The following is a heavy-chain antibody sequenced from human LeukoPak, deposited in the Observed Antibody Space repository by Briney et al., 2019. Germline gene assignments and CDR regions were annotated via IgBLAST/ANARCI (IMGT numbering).Heavy chain of an antibody. V-gene: IGHV4-61*08. CDR2: IYYTGSA. J-gene: IGHJ4*02. Sequence: SETLSLTCTVSGGSVSNGDYYWSWLRQPPGKALEWIGYIYYTGSAYYNPSLGGRVTLSVDTSKNQFSVKLSSVTAADTAVYYCARSQNYYGSGDYWGQGTLVTVSS. CDR3: ARSQNYYGSGDY. D-gene: IGHD3-10*01. CDR1: GGSVSNGDYY.